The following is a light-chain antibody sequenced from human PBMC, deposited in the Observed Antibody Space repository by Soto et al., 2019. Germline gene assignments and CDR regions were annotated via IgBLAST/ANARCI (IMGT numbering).Light chain of an antibody. V-gene: IGLV1-40*01. CDR2: ENN. J-gene: IGLJ1*01. Sequence: QSVPTQPPPVSEAPGQRVTISCTSSSSNIGAGYEAHWYQQVPGTAPELLIYENNNRPSWVPDRFSGSKSVTSASLAITGLQAEDEAEYYGQSYDSRLSGYVFGTGTKRTVL. CDR1: SSNIGAGYE. CDR3: QSYDSRLSGYV.